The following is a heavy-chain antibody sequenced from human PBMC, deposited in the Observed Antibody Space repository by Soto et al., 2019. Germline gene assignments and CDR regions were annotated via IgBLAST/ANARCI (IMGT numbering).Heavy chain of an antibody. D-gene: IGHD2-15*01. J-gene: IGHJ4*02. CDR1: GGSIGSGDYY. CDR3: ASIVVVAATADY. CDR2: IYYSGST. V-gene: IGHV4-30-4*01. Sequence: SETLSLTCTVSGGSIGSGDYYWSWIRQPPGKGLEWIGYIYYSGSTYYNPSLKSRVTISVDTSKNQFSLKLSSVTAADTAVYYCASIVVVAATADYWGQGTLVTVSS.